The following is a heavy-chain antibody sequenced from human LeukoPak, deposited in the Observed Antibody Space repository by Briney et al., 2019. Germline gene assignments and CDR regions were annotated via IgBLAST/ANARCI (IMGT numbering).Heavy chain of an antibody. CDR3: AKDPREDYYDSSGYRTHY. D-gene: IGHD3-22*01. V-gene: IGHV3-23*01. Sequence: GGSLRLSCAASGFTFSSYAMSWVRQAPGKGLEWVSTISDSGSSTYYADSVKGRFTISRDNSKNTLYLQMNSLRAEDTAVYYCAKDPREDYYDSSGYRTHYWGQGTLVTVSS. CDR1: GFTFSSYA. CDR2: ISDSGSST. J-gene: IGHJ4*02.